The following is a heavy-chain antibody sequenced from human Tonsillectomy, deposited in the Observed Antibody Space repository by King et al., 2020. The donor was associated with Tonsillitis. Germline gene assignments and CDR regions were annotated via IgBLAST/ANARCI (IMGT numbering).Heavy chain of an antibody. J-gene: IGHJ4*02. CDR3: ARDGDCSSTSCPFDY. Sequence: VQLVESGGGLVQPGGSLRLSCAASGFTFSSYGMNWVRQAPGKGLEWVSFISSSSSTIYYADSVKGRFTISRDNAKNSLYLQMNSLRAEDTAVYCCARDGDCSSTSCPFDYWGQGPLVTVSS. CDR1: GFTFSSYG. V-gene: IGHV3-48*01. CDR2: ISSSSSTI. D-gene: IGHD2-2*01.